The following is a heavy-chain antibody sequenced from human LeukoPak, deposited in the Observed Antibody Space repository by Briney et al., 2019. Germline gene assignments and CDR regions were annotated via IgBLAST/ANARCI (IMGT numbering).Heavy chain of an antibody. CDR1: GFTFSSYA. D-gene: IGHD2-2*01. Sequence: GGSLRLSCAASGFTFSSYAMSWVRQAPGKGLEWVSAISGSGGSTYYADSVKGRFTISRDNSKNTLYLQMNSLRAEDTAVYYCARGPSPVPAAISYWGQGTLVTVSS. V-gene: IGHV3-23*01. J-gene: IGHJ4*02. CDR2: ISGSGGST. CDR3: ARGPSPVPAAISY.